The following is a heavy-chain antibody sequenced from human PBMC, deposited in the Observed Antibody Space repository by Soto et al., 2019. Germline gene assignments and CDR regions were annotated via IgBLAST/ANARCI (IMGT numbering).Heavy chain of an antibody. J-gene: IGHJ6*02. CDR3: ARLYGSGSLRFRTYYYGMDV. D-gene: IGHD3-10*01. CDR2: INHSGST. V-gene: IGHV4-34*01. CDR1: GGSFSGYY. Sequence: SETLSLTCAVYGGSFSGYYWSWIRQPPGKGLEWIGEINHSGSTNYNPSLKSRVTISVDTSKNQFSLKLSSVTAADTAVYYCARLYGSGSLRFRTYYYGMDVWGQGTTVTVSS.